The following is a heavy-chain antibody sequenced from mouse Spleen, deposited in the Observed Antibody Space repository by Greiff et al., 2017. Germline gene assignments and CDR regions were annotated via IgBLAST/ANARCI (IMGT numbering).Heavy chain of an antibody. Sequence: QVQLQQSGPGLVQPSQSLSITCTVSGFSLTSYGVHWVRQSPGKGLEWLGVIWSGGSTDYYAAFLSRLGITKDNSKSQVFFKMNSLQADDTAIYYCARSHRYDGFYYAMDYWGQGTLGTGSS. CDR3: ARSHRYDGFYYAMDY. J-gene: IGHJ4*01. CDR1: GFSLTSYG. V-gene: IGHV2-5*01. D-gene: IGHD2-14*01. CDR2: IWSGGST.